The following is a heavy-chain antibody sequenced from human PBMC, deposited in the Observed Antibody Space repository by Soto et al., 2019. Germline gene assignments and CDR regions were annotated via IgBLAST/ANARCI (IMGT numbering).Heavy chain of an antibody. V-gene: IGHV3-30-3*01. CDR3: ARDPGITPYFDY. J-gene: IGHJ4*02. CDR1: GFTFSSYA. D-gene: IGHD3-10*01. CDR2: ISYDGSNK. Sequence: GGSLRLSCAASGFTFSSYAMHWVRQAPGKGLEWVAVISYDGSNKYYADSVKGRFTISRDNSKNTLYLQMNSLRAEDTAVYYCARDPGITPYFDYWGQGTLVTVYS.